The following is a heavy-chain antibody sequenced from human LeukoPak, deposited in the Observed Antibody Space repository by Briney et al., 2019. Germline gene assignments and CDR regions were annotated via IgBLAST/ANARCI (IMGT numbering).Heavy chain of an antibody. D-gene: IGHD4-4*01. J-gene: IGHJ4*02. CDR1: GGSISSGGYY. V-gene: IGHV4-31*03. Sequence: SETLSLTCTVSGGSISSGGYYWSWIRQHPGKGLEWIGYIYYSGSTYYNPSLKSRVTISVDTSKTQFSLKLTSVTPADTAVYYCATDHLSYSNYDWGQGTLVTVSS. CDR2: IYYSGST. CDR3: ATDHLSYSNYD.